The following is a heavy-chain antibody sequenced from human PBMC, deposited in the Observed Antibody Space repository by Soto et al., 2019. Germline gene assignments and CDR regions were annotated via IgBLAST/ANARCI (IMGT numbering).Heavy chain of an antibody. Sequence: GESLKISCKGSGYSFTSYWIGWVRQMPGKGLEWMGLIYPGDSDTRYSPSFQGQVTISADKSINTAYLQWSSLKASDTAIYYCARHPYCIRTRCNYYGMDVWGQGTTVTVSS. V-gene: IGHV5-51*01. D-gene: IGHD2-2*01. CDR3: ARHPYCIRTRCNYYGMDV. CDR2: IYPGDSDT. CDR1: GYSFTSYW. J-gene: IGHJ6*02.